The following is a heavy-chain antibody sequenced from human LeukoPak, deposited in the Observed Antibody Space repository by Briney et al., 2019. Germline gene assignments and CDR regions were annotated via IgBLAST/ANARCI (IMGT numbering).Heavy chain of an antibody. CDR3: ARDLPTFGGVGAFDI. V-gene: IGHV4-61*01. Sequence: PSETLSLTCTASGGSISSSSNYWGWHRQPPGQGLEWYGYINNSGSNNYCPFLKSRVTISVDTSKSQFSLKLSSVTAADAAVYYCARDLPTFGGVGAFDIWGQGTMVTVSS. CDR2: INNSGSN. J-gene: IGHJ3*02. D-gene: IGHD3-16*01. CDR1: GGSISSSSNY.